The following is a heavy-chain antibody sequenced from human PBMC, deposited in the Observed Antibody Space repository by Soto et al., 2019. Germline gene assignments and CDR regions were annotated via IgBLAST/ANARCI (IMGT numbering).Heavy chain of an antibody. CDR3: AKDRKVTLILVLTPFDM. Sequence: EAQLLESGGGVVQPGGSLRLSCAGSGFTFKNYAMSWVRQAAGKGLEWVSGISGAGGDTYYRDSVRGRFTISRDNLKNTVYLQMNDLRDEDTALHYCAKDRKVTLILVLTPFDMWGQGIQVTVSS. V-gene: IGHV3-23*01. J-gene: IGHJ4*02. CDR2: ISGAGGDT. D-gene: IGHD3-22*01. CDR1: GFTFKNYA.